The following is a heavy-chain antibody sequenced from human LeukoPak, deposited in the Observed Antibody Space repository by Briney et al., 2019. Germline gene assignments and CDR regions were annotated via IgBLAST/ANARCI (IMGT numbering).Heavy chain of an antibody. Sequence: SETLSLTCAVYGGSFSGYYWSWIRQPPGKGLEWIGEINHSGSTNYNPSLKSRVTISVDTSKNQFSLKLSSVTAADTAVYYCARRVPHSDFFDAWGQGTLVTVSS. CDR2: INHSGST. CDR1: GGSFSGYY. V-gene: IGHV4-34*01. CDR3: ARRVPHSDFFDA. D-gene: IGHD2-15*01. J-gene: IGHJ5*02.